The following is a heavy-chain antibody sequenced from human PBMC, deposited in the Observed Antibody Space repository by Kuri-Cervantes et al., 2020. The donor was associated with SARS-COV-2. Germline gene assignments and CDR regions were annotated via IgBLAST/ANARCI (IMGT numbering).Heavy chain of an antibody. D-gene: IGHD3-16*01. CDR2: IFSNAEK. Sequence: SGPTLVKPTETLTLTCTVSGFSLSNTRMGVTWIRQPPGKALEWLAHIFSNAEKSYSTSLRSRLTIYEDTSKSQVVLTMTDLDPVDTATYFCARMYRNYVSYYYYYGMDVWGQGTTVTVSS. J-gene: IGHJ6*02. CDR3: ARMYRNYVSYYYYYGMDV. V-gene: IGHV2-26*01. CDR1: GFSLSNTRMG.